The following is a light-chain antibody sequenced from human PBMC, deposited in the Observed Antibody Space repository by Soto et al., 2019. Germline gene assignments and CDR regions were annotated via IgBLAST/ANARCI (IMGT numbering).Light chain of an antibody. CDR3: EVWDNSRDVVV. CDR1: NLGEKS. Sequence: SYELTQAPSVSVGPGQTARITCAGNNLGEKSVHWYKQRPGKAPILVIFDDRDRASGIPERISGSNSDNTATLTISGVEAGEEADYFCEVWDNSRDVVVFGGGTQLTVL. J-gene: IGLJ3*02. CDR2: DDR. V-gene: IGLV3-21*02.